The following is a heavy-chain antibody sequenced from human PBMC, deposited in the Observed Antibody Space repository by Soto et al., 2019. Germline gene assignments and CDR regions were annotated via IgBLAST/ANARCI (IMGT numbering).Heavy chain of an antibody. CDR2: LGWSSGSI. CDR3: AKGLIKRERINMIVMVTELDN. D-gene: IGHD3-22*01. V-gene: IGHV3-9*01. CDR1: GFNFDEYA. Sequence: PGGSLRLSCAASGFNFDEYAMHWVRQTPGKGLEWVSGLGWSSGSIGYADSVKGRFTISRDNAKNSLYLQMNSLRAEDTALYYCAKGLIKRERINMIVMVTELDNWGQGTLVTVSS. J-gene: IGHJ4*02.